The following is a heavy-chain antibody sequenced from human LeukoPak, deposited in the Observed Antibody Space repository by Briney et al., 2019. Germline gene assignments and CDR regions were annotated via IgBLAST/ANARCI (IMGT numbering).Heavy chain of an antibody. CDR1: GGPISSYY. J-gene: IGHJ6*03. CDR3: ARERGQIYYYYMDV. CDR2: TYYSGST. V-gene: IGHV4-59*01. D-gene: IGHD3-10*01. Sequence: SETLSLTCTVSGGPISSYYWSWIRQPPGKGLEWIGYTYYSGSTNYNPSLKSRVTISVDTSKNQFSLKLSSVTAADTAVYYCARERGQIYYYYMDVWGKGTTVTVSS.